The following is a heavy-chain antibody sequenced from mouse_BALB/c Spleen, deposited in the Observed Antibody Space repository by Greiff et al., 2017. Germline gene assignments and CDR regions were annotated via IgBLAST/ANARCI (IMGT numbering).Heavy chain of an antibody. CDR1: GYAFTNYL. D-gene: IGHD2-4*01. CDR3: ARERGYDYDGAPFAY. J-gene: IGHJ3*01. Sequence: LVESGAELVRPGTSVKVSCKASGYAFTNYLIEWVKQRPGQGLEWIGVINPGSGGTNYNEKFKGKATLTADKSSSTAYMQLSSLTSDDSAVYFCARERGYDYDGAPFAYWGQGTLVTVSA. V-gene: IGHV1-54*03. CDR2: INPGSGGT.